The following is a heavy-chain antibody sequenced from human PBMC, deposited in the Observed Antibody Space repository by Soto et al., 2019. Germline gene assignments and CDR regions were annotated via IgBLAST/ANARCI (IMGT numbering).Heavy chain of an antibody. CDR2: IYTSGST. CDR1: GGSISSYY. D-gene: IGHD4-17*01. Sequence: QVQLQESGPGLVKPSETLSLTCTVSGGSISSYYWSWIRQPAGKGLEWIGRIYTSGSTNYNPSLKSRVTMSVDTSKSQFSLKLSSVTAVDTAVYYCARATRHGDYGDLNWFDPWGQGTLVTVSS. J-gene: IGHJ5*02. CDR3: ARATRHGDYGDLNWFDP. V-gene: IGHV4-4*07.